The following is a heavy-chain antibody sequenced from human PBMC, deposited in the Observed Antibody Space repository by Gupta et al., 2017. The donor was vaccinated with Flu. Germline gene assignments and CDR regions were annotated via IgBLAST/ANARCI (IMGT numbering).Heavy chain of an antibody. Sequence: SGVCPVKPGGSLRLPCESSRSTSSSYSMNWVRQVAGKGLEWLSSISNDRNYRDYADSLKGRFTISSDKSKNSLFLPMTTLRAEDTAVEYCARGEMGIRLRGNYEMGVWGLGTTVSVSS. CDR1: RSTSSSYS. D-gene: IGHD3-16*01. CDR2: ISNDRNYR. V-gene: IGHV3-21*01. CDR3: ARGEMGIRLRGNYEMGV. J-gene: IGHJ6*02.